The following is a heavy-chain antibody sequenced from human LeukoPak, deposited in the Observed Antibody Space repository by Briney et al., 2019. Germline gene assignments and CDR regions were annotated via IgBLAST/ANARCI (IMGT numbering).Heavy chain of an antibody. J-gene: IGHJ1*01. CDR3: AKDPANQLLYPAHFSH. V-gene: IGHV3-23*01. CDR1: GFTFSRYV. Sequence: GGSLRLSCAAYGFTFSRYVMKWVRQAPGKGGEWVSAISGSGVSTSYADCVKGRLTISRDNSKNPLYLHMNSLRAEDTAIYFCAKDPANQLLYPAHFSHWGQGTLVTVSS. CDR2: ISGSGVST. D-gene: IGHD2-2*01.